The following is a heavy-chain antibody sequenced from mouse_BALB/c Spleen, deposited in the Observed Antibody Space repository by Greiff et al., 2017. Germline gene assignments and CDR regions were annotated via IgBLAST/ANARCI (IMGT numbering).Heavy chain of an antibody. CDR2: ISSGGSYT. CDR3: ARQGDYDDLAWFAY. V-gene: IGHV5-9-3*01. D-gene: IGHD2-4*01. J-gene: IGHJ3*01. Sequence: EVQVVESGGGLVKPGGSLKLSCAASGFTFSSYAMSWVRQTPEKRLEWVATISSGGSYTYYPDSVKGRFTISRDNAKNTLYLQMSSLRSEDTAMYYCARQGDYDDLAWFAYWGQGTLVTVSA. CDR1: GFTFSSYA.